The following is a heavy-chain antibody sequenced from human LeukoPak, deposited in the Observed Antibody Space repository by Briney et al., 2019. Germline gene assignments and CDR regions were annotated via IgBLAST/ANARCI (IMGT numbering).Heavy chain of an antibody. CDR2: IRYDGSNK. J-gene: IGHJ4*02. Sequence: GGSLRLSCAASGFTFSSYGMHWVRQAPGKGLEWVAFIRYDGSNKYYADSVRGRFTISRDNSKNTLYLQMNSLRAEDTAVYYCAKAGPMVRGVIIPPLGYWGQGTLVTVSS. CDR3: AKAGPMVRGVIIPPLGY. V-gene: IGHV3-30*02. D-gene: IGHD3-10*01. CDR1: GFTFSSYG.